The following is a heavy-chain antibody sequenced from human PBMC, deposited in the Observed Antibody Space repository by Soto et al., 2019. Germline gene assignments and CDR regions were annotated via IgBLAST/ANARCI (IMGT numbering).Heavy chain of an antibody. Sequence: QVQLVQSGAEVKKPGSSVKVSCKASGGTFSSYAISWVRQDPGQGLEWMGGIIPIFGTANYAQKFQGRVTITADESTSTAYMELSSLRSEDTAVYYCARDGVVGGSGWSRYGMDVWGQGTTVTVSS. J-gene: IGHJ6*02. D-gene: IGHD6-19*01. CDR2: IIPIFGTA. CDR3: ARDGVVGGSGWSRYGMDV. CDR1: GGTFSSYA. V-gene: IGHV1-69*01.